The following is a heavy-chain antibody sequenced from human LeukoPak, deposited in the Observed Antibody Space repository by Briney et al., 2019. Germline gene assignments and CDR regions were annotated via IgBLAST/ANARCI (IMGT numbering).Heavy chain of an antibody. Sequence: GGCLRLSCAPSGFTYSRYWMTGVRRTPGKGLEWVASIKDDGRQKYYVDSVKGRFTVSRDNAKSSAYLQMDSLRVEDTALYDCAIDASRGFDTWGQGTLVTVSS. J-gene: IGHJ4*02. V-gene: IGHV3-7*01. CDR3: AIDASRGFDT. D-gene: IGHD5-24*01. CDR1: GFTYSRYW. CDR2: IKDDGRQK.